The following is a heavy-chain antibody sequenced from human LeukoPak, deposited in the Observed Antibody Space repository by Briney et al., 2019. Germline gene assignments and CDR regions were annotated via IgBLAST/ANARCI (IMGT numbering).Heavy chain of an antibody. J-gene: IGHJ4*02. CDR1: GFTFDDYA. V-gene: IGHV3-9*01. CDR2: ISWNSGSI. Sequence: PGRSLRLSCAASGFTFDDYAMHWVRQAPGKGLEWVSGISWNSGSIDYADSVKGRFTISRDNARNSLYLQMNSLRAEDTALYCCAKGSPDYYDSSGYYSSFDYWGQGTLVTVSS. D-gene: IGHD3-22*01. CDR3: AKGSPDYYDSSGYYSSFDY.